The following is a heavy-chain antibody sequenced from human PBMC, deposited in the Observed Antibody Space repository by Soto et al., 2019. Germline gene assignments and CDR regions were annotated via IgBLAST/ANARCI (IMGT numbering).Heavy chain of an antibody. V-gene: IGHV1-18*01. CDR3: ARGLYTWNYLGSNWFDP. J-gene: IGHJ5*02. CDR2: ISAYNGNT. D-gene: IGHD1-7*01. CDR1: GYTFTSYG. Sequence: ASVKVSCKASGYTFTSYGISWVRQAPGQGLEWMGWISAYNGNTNYAQKLQGRVTMTTDTSTSTAYMELRSLRSDDTAVYYCARGLYTWNYLGSNWFDPWGQGTLVTVS.